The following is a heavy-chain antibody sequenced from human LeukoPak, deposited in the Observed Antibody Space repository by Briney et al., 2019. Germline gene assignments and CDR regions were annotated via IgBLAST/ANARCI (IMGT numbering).Heavy chain of an antibody. Sequence: ASVKVSCKASGYTFTSYGISWVRQAHGQGLEWMGGISAYNGNTNYAQKLQGRVTMTTDTSTGTAYMELRSLRSDDTAVYYCARGYCSSTSCYNFQHWGQGTLVTVSS. CDR2: ISAYNGNT. D-gene: IGHD2-2*02. CDR3: ARGYCSSTSCYNFQH. CDR1: GYTFTSYG. V-gene: IGHV1-18*01. J-gene: IGHJ1*01.